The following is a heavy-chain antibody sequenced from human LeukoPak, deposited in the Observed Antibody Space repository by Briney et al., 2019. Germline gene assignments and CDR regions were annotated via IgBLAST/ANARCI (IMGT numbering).Heavy chain of an antibody. CDR2: IKQDGSEK. J-gene: IGHJ6*03. CDR1: GFTFSSYA. CDR3: ARASYMDV. Sequence: GGSLRLSCAASGFTFSSYAMSWVRQAPGKGLEWVANIKQDGSEKYYVDSVKGRFTISRDNAKNSLYLQMNSLRAEDTAVYYCARASYMDVWGKGTTVTVSS. V-gene: IGHV3-7*01.